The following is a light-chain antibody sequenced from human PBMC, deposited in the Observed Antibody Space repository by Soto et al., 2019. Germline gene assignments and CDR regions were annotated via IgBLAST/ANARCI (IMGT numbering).Light chain of an antibody. CDR1: SSNIGARYD. J-gene: IGLJ2*01. CDR2: GND. CDR3: QSYDSSLSGDVI. Sequence: QPVLTQPPSVSGAPGQRVTISCTGSSSNIGARYDVHWYQQVPGTAPKLLIYGNDNRPSGVPDRFSGSRSDTSASLAITGLQAEDEADYYCQSYDSSLSGDVIFGGGTKLTVL. V-gene: IGLV1-40*01.